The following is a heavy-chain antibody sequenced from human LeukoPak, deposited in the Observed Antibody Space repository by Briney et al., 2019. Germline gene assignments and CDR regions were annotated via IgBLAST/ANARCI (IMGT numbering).Heavy chain of an antibody. D-gene: IGHD2-15*01. CDR3: ARQKTFGYCSGGSCLS. V-gene: IGHV4-34*01. Sequence: QSSETLSLTCAVYGGSFSGYYWSWIRQPPGKGLEWIGEINHSGSTNYNPSLKSRVTISVDTSKNQFSLKLSSVTAADTAVYYCARQKTFGYCSGGSCLSWGQGTLVTVSS. CDR2: INHSGST. CDR1: GGSFSGYY. J-gene: IGHJ5*02.